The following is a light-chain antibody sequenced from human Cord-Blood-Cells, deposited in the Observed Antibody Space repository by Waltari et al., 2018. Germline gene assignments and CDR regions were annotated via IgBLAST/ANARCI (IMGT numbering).Light chain of an antibody. CDR1: SSDVGSYNL. V-gene: IGLV2-23*01. CDR3: CSHAGSSVV. CDR2: EGS. J-gene: IGLJ2*01. Sequence: QSALTQPASVSGSPGQSITISCTGTSSDVGSYNLVSWYLQHPGKAPKRMIYEGSKRTSGVSNRLSDCKSGRTSSLTLSTLQAEDEADYYCCSHAGSSVVVGGGTKLTVL.